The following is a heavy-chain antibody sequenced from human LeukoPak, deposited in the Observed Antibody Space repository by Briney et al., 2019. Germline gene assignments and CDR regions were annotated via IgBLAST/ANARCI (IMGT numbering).Heavy chain of an antibody. CDR3: ARGIATITQDSFDV. J-gene: IGHJ3*01. Sequence: SETLSLTCTVSGGSISNYYWSWLRQSAGKGQEWIGRIHSSGSTNFNPSLRSRVTMSADTSKHQFSLWLTSMTAADTALYYCARGIATITQDSFDVWGLGTMVTVSS. V-gene: IGHV4-4*07. CDR1: GGSISNYY. D-gene: IGHD1-26*01. CDR2: IHSSGST.